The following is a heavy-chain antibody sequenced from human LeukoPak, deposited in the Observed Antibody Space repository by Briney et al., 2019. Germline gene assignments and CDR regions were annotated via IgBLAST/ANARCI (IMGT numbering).Heavy chain of an antibody. D-gene: IGHD3-10*01. V-gene: IGHV1-18*01. CDR2: ISAYNGNT. J-gene: IGHJ4*02. CDR3: ARESSGSYHPYFDY. CDR1: GYTFTSYG. Sequence: GASVKVSCKASGYTFTSYGISWVRQAPGQGLEWMGWISAYNGNTNYAQKLQGRVTMTTDTSTSTAYMELRSLRSDDTAVYYCARESSGSYHPYFDYWGQGTLVTVSS.